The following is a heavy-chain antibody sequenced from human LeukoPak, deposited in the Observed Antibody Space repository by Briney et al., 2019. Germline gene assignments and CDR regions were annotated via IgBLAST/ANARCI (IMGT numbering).Heavy chain of an antibody. CDR2: ISHDGSTK. CDR1: GFVFSSYV. CDR3: VTIAATGPHY. V-gene: IGHV3-30-3*01. Sequence: PGRPLRLSCAASGFVFSSYVLHGVRESPGKGRRGWAVISHDGSTKYYVGSVKGRFTISRDNSTNTLFLQMNSLRPEDTAVYYCVTIAATGPHYWGQGTRVTVSS. D-gene: IGHD6-13*01. J-gene: IGHJ4*02.